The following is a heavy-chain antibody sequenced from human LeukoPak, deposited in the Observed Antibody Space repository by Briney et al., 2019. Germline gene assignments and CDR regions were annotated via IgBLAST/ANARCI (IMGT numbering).Heavy chain of an antibody. V-gene: IGHV1-69*05. CDR2: TNPIYHIP. D-gene: IGHD4-23*01. CDR1: GGTFSSHA. CDR3: ARNDYGGNSESVY. Sequence: SVKVSCKASGGTFSSHAITWVRQAPGQGLEWMGGTNPIYHIPTYAQIFQGRVTITKDESTSTAYMELSSLRSEDTAVYYCARNDYGGNSESVYWGQGTLVTVSS. J-gene: IGHJ4*02.